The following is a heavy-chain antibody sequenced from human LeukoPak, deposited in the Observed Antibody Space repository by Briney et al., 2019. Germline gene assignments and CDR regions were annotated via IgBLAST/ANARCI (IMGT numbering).Heavy chain of an antibody. V-gene: IGHV1-18*01. CDR2: ISAYNGNT. Sequence: ASVKVSCMASGYTFTSYDITWVRQAPGQGLEWMGRISAYNGNTNYAQKLQGRVTMTTDTSTSTASMEVRSLRSDDTALYFCARSICTATTCPLGYWGQGTLVTVSS. J-gene: IGHJ4*02. D-gene: IGHD2-2*01. CDR3: ARSICTATTCPLGY. CDR1: GYTFTSYD.